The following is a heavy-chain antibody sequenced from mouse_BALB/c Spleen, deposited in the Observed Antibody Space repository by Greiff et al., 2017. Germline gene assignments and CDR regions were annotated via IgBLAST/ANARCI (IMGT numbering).Heavy chain of an antibody. J-gene: IGHJ4*01. CDR2: IWGDGST. D-gene: IGHD1-1*02. CDR1: GFSLTGYG. CDR3: ARDTGGNRGAMDY. V-gene: IGHV2-6-7*01. Sequence: VQLQESGPGLVAPSQSLSITCTVSGFSLTGYGVNWVRQPPGKGLEWLGMIWGDGSTDYNSALKSRLSISKDNSKSQVFLKMNSLQTDDTARYYCARDTGGNRGAMDYWGQGTSVTVSS.